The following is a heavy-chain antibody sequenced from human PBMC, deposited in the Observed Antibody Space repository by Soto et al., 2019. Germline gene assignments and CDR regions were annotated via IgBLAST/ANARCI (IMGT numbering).Heavy chain of an antibody. CDR2: ISSGGDTI. CDR1: GFTCTDYY. D-gene: IGHD3-3*01. CDR3: ARASRYDFWRDQTYYYYYDMDV. Sequence: QVQLVESGGGLVKPGGSLRLSCAASGFTCTDYYMTWIRQAPGKGLEWVSYISSGGDTIYYADSVKGRFTISRDNAKTSLYLEMNSLRPEDTAVYYCARASRYDFWRDQTYYYYYDMDVWGKGTTVTVSS. V-gene: IGHV3-11*01. J-gene: IGHJ6*03.